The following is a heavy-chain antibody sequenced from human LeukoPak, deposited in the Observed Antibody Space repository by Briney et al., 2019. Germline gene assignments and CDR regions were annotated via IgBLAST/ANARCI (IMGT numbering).Heavy chain of an antibody. D-gene: IGHD2-15*01. J-gene: IGHJ1*01. CDR1: GFTFSSYA. Sequence: GGSLRLSCSASGFTFSSYAMHWVRQAPGKGLEYVSAISSNGGSTYYADSVKGRFTISRDNSKNTLYLQMSSLRAEDTAVYYCVKDEGFIVVVVAAVFQHWGQGTLVTVSS. CDR3: VKDEGFIVVVVAAVFQH. V-gene: IGHV3-64D*06. CDR2: ISSNGGST.